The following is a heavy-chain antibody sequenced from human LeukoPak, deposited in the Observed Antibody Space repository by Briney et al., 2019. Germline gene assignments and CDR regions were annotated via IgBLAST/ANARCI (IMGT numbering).Heavy chain of an antibody. D-gene: IGHD7-27*01. CDR1: GGSVSSGSYY. V-gene: IGHV4-61*01. CDR2: IYYSGST. Sequence: SETLSLTCTVSGGSVSSGSYYWSWMRQPPGKGLEWIGYIYYSGSTTYNPSLKSRVTISVDTSKNKFSLKLSSVTAADTAVYYCARRPTGDPKFDYWGQGTLVTVSS. J-gene: IGHJ4*02. CDR3: ARRPTGDPKFDY.